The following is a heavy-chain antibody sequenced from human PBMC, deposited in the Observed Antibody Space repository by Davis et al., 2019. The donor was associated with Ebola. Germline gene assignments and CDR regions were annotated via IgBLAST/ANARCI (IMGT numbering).Heavy chain of an antibody. D-gene: IGHD2-15*01. J-gene: IGHJ6*02. Sequence: SVKVSCKASGGTFSSYAISWVRQAPGQGLEWMGGIIPIFGTANYAQKFQGRVTITADESTSTAYMELSSLRSEDTAVYYCAGAGYCSGGSCTRHYYYYGMDVWGQGTTVTVSS. V-gene: IGHV1-69*13. CDR3: AGAGYCSGGSCTRHYYYYGMDV. CDR1: GGTFSSYA. CDR2: IIPIFGTA.